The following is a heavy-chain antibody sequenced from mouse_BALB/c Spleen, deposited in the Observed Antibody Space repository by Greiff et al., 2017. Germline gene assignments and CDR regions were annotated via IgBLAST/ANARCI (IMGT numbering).Heavy chain of an antibody. D-gene: IGHD2-3*01. V-gene: IGHV5-17*02. J-gene: IGHJ2*01. CDR3: ARSRMGSYYFDY. CDR2: ISSGSSTI. Sequence: EVQVVESGGGLVQPGGSRKLSCAASGFTFSSFGMHWVRQAPEKGLEWVAYISSGSSTIYYADTVKGRFTISRDNPKNTLFLQMTSLRSEDTAMYYCARSRMGSYYFDYWGQGTTLTVSS. CDR1: GFTFSSFG.